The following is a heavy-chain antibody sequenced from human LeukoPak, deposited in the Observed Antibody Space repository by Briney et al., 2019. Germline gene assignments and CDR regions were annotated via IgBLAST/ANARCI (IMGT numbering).Heavy chain of an antibody. CDR2: ISSSSSTI. Sequence: GGSLRLSCAASGFTFSSYSINWVRQAPGKGLEWVSYISSSSSTIYYADSVKGRFTISRDNAKNSLYLQMNSLRAEDTAVYYCARDMGYSYGYSYFDHWGQGTLVTVSS. J-gene: IGHJ4*02. V-gene: IGHV3-48*04. D-gene: IGHD5-18*01. CDR3: ARDMGYSYGYSYFDH. CDR1: GFTFSSYS.